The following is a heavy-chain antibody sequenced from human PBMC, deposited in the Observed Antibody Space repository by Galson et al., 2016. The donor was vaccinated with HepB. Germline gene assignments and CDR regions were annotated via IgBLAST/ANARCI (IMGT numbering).Heavy chain of an antibody. CDR2: INPHNGNK. CDR3: AKATWHTFHY. Sequence: SVKVSCKASTADFIGYYIHWVRQAPGQGLEWMGWINPHNGNKKYEDKFEGRFSMTWDTSMNTAYMGLNSLRPDDTAVYFCAKATWHTFHYWGQGTQVTVAS. J-gene: IGHJ4*01. V-gene: IGHV1-2*02. CDR1: TADFIGYY. D-gene: IGHD5-24*01.